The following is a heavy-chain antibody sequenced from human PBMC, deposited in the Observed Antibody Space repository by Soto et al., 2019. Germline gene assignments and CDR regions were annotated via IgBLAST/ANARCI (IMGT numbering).Heavy chain of an antibody. J-gene: IGHJ5*02. CDR1: GFSFTGYY. CDR3: AKDLTRQLAYWLDP. D-gene: IGHD6-6*01. V-gene: IGHV1-2*02. Sequence: ASVKVSCKASGFSFTGYYIHWLRQAPGQGLEWMGWINAHSGGTEYAQKFQGRVTSTRDTSIATAYLTLTSLTSDDTALYYCAKDLTRQLAYWLDPWGQGTQVTVSS. CDR2: INAHSGGT.